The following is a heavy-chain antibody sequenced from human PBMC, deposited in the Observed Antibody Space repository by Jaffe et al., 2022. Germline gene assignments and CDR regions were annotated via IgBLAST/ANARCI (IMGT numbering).Heavy chain of an antibody. CDR1: GGSISSSSYY. J-gene: IGHJ4*02. V-gene: IGHV4-39*01. Sequence: QLQLQESGPGLVKPSETLSLTCTVSGGSISSSSYYWGWIRQPPGKGLEWIGSIYYSGSTYYNPSLKSRVTISVDTSKNQFSLKLSSVTAADTAVYYCARQAQITIFGVVIEYYFDYWGQGTLVTVSS. CDR2: IYYSGST. CDR3: ARQAQITIFGVVIEYYFDY. D-gene: IGHD3-3*01.